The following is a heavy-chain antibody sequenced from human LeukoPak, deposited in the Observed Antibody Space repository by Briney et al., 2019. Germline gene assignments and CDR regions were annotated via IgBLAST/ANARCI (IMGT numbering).Heavy chain of an antibody. Sequence: SETLSLTCTVSGASISSGSQHWSWLRQPAGKGLEWIVRIYTSGSTNYNPSLKSRVSITVDMSKNQFSLKLSSVSAADTAVYYCARDKGGFLYFGEYDPWGQGTLVTVSS. J-gene: IGHJ5*02. CDR3: ARDKGGFLYFGEYDP. CDR1: GASISSGSQH. CDR2: IYTSGST. D-gene: IGHD3-10*01. V-gene: IGHV4-61*02.